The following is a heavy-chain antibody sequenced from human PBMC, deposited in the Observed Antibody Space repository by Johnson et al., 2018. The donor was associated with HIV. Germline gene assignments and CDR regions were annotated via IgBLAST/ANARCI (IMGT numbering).Heavy chain of an antibody. D-gene: IGHD4-17*01. CDR2: ISWNSGSI. CDR3: ARRTVTALFDI. CDR1: GFTFDDCG. J-gene: IGHJ3*02. Sequence: EQLVESGGGVVRPGGSLRLSCAASGFTFDDCGMSWVRQGPGKGLEWVSGISWNSGSIGYADSVRGRFTISRDKAKNSVVLQMNALRDEDTAVYYCARRTVTALFDIWGQGTMVTVSS. V-gene: IGHV3-20*04.